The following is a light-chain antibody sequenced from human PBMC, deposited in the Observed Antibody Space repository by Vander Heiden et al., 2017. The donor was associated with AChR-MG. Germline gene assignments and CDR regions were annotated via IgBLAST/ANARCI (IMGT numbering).Light chain of an antibody. CDR2: DVS. CDR1: SSDVGGYNY. CDR3: SSYTSSSTLVV. Sequence: QPALTHPASVSGSPGQSITTACTGTSSDVGGYNYVSWYQQHPGKAPKLMIYDVSNRPSGVSNRFSGSKSGNTASLTISGLQAEDEADYYCSSYTSSSTLVVFGGGTKLTVL. J-gene: IGLJ2*01. V-gene: IGLV2-14*03.